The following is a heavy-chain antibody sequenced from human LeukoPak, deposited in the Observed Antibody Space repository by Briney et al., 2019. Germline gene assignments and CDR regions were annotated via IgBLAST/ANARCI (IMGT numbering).Heavy chain of an antibody. CDR1: GFIVSSNY. Sequence: GGSLRLSCAASGFIVSSNYMSWVRQAPGKGLEWVSVIYSDGSTYYADSVKGRFTISRDNSKNTLYLQMNSLRAEDTAVYYCARRGGSYRSDIWGQGTMVTVSS. CDR2: IYSDGST. J-gene: IGHJ3*02. CDR3: ARRGGSYRSDI. D-gene: IGHD1-26*01. V-gene: IGHV3-53*05.